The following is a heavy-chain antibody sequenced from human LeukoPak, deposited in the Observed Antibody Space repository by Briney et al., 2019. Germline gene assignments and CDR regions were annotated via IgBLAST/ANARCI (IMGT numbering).Heavy chain of an antibody. J-gene: IGHJ3*02. D-gene: IGHD1-26*01. Sequence: ASVKVSCKASGYTFTGYYMHWVRQAPGQGLEWMGWINPNSGGTNYAQKFRGRVTMTRDTSISTAYMELSRLRSDDTAVYYCASMWSYQLYDAFDIWGQGTMVTVSS. V-gene: IGHV1-2*02. CDR3: ASMWSYQLYDAFDI. CDR1: GYTFTGYY. CDR2: INPNSGGT.